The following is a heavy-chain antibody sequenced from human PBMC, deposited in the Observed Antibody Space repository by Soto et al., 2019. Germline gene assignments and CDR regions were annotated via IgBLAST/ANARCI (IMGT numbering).Heavy chain of an antibody. CDR2: IYPGDSDT. V-gene: IGHV5-51*01. CDR1: GYSFTSYW. Sequence: GESLKISCKGSGYSFTSYWIGWVRQMPGKGLEWMGIIYPGDSDTRYSPSFQGQVTISADKSISTAYLQWSSLKASDTAMYYCARVDTATHYYYYHYMDVWGKGTTVTVSS. D-gene: IGHD5-18*01. CDR3: ARVDTATHYYYYHYMDV. J-gene: IGHJ6*03.